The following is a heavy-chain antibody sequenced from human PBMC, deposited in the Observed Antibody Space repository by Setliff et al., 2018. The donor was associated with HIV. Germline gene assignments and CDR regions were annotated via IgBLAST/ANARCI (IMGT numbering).Heavy chain of an antibody. Sequence: GGSLRLSCAASGFTFSTYSMNWVRQAPGKGLEWVSYISRSGDTMDYADSVKGRFTISRDNAKNSVSLQMNSLRVEDTAVYYCARDDWTCSDGTCFPITFDYWGQGTLVTVS. CDR1: GFTFSTYS. V-gene: IGHV3-48*01. J-gene: IGHJ4*02. CDR2: ISRSGDTM. CDR3: ARDDWTCSDGTCFPITFDY. D-gene: IGHD2-15*01.